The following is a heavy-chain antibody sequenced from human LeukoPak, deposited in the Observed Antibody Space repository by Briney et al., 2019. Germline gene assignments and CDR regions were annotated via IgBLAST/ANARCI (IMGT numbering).Heavy chain of an antibody. CDR2: IYYSGST. V-gene: IGHV4-39*01. CDR1: GGSISSSSYY. D-gene: IGHD3-22*01. Sequence: SETLSLTCTVSGGSISSSSYYWGWIRQPPGKGPEWIGSIYYSGSTYYNPSLKSRVTISVDTSKNQFSLKLISVTAADTAVYYCVRLLPSSGYVLGDWFDPWGQGTLVTVSS. J-gene: IGHJ5*02. CDR3: VRLLPSSGYVLGDWFDP.